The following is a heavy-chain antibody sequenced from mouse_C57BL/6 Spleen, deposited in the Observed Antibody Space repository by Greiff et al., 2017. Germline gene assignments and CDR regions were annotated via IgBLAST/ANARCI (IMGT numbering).Heavy chain of an antibody. CDR1: GFTFSDYY. J-gene: IGHJ1*03. V-gene: IGHV5-12*01. CDR3: ARVYGVTPWYFGV. CDR2: ISNGGGST. D-gene: IGHD2-5*01. Sequence: EVQRVESGGGLVQPGGSLKLSCAASGFTFSDYYMYWVRQTPEQRLEWVAYISNGGGSTYYPDTVKGRFTISRDNAKNTLYLQMSRLKSEDTAMYYCARVYGVTPWYFGVWGTGTTVTVSS.